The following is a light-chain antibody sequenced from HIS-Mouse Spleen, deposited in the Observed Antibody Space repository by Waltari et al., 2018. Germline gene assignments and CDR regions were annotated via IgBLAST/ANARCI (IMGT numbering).Light chain of an antibody. CDR3: SSYTSSSNVV. CDR2: EVS. J-gene: IGLJ2*01. CDR1: SSDVGGYNY. V-gene: IGLV2-14*01. Sequence: QSALTQPASVSGSPGQSITISCTGTSSDVGGYNYVSWYQQHPGKAPKLMIYEVSNRPSGVSTRFSGSKSGDTASLTISGLQAEDEADYYCSSYTSSSNVVFCGGTKLTVL.